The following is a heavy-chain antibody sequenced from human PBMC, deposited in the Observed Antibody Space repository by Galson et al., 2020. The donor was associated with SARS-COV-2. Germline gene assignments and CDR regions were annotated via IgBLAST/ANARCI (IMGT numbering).Heavy chain of an antibody. CDR3: STSSKRIWFEDKHQLMYFDY. V-gene: IGHV1-24*01. D-gene: IGHD3-10*01. Sequence: ASVKVSCKVSGYIFTELSMHWVRQAPGKGLEWMGGFDPEDGETIYAQKFQGRVTMTVDTATDTAYMELSSLRSEDTAVYYCSTSSKRIWFEDKHQLMYFDYWGQGTLVSVSS. J-gene: IGHJ4*02. CDR1: GYIFTELS. CDR2: FDPEDGET.